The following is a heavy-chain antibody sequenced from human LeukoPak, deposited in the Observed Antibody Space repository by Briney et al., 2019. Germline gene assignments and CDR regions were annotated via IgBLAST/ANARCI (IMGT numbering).Heavy chain of an antibody. J-gene: IGHJ4*02. CDR2: VIPILGIA. D-gene: IGHD2-15*01. CDR1: GGTFSSYA. Sequence: ASVQVSCKASGGTFSSYAISWVRQAPGQGLEWIGRVIPILGIANYGQKFQGRVTITADKSTSTAYMELSSLRSEDTGVYYCASPNCSGGSCYSDYWGQGTLVTVSS. V-gene: IGHV1-69*04. CDR3: ASPNCSGGSCYSDY.